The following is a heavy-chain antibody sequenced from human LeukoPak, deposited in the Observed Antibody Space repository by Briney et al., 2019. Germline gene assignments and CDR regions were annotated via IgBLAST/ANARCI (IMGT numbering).Heavy chain of an antibody. CDR2: IYSGGDI. Sequence: GGSLRLSCAASGFTVSTNHMSWVRQAPGKGLEWVSVIYSGGDIYYADSVKGRFTISRDNSKNTLYLQIHSLRAEDTAVYYCARDGPYSSSATHPPWGQGTLVTVSS. CDR1: GFTVSTNH. D-gene: IGHD6-6*01. J-gene: IGHJ5*02. CDR3: ARDGPYSSSATHPP. V-gene: IGHV3-53*01.